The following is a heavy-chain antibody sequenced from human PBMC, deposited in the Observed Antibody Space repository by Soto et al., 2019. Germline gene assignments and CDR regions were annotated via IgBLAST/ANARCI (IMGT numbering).Heavy chain of an antibody. D-gene: IGHD3-22*01. CDR3: AKDMEGSGYTNWFDP. J-gene: IGHJ5*02. V-gene: IGHV3-23*01. CDR2: ISGSGGNT. CDR1: GFTFSSYA. Sequence: GGSLRLSCAASGFTFSSYAMSWVRQAPGKGLEWVSAISGSGGNTYYADSVKGRFTISRDNSKNTLYLQMNSLRAEDTAVYYCAKDMEGSGYTNWFDPWGQGTLVTVSS.